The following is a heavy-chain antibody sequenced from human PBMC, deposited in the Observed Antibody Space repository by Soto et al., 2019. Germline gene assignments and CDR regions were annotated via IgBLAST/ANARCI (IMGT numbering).Heavy chain of an antibody. D-gene: IGHD4-17*01. V-gene: IGHV3-33*01. CDR2: IWYDGSNK. CDR1: GFTFSSYG. CDR3: ARSSGHGEPTYFDY. J-gene: IGHJ4*02. Sequence: GGSLRLSCAASGFTFSSYGMHWVRQAPGKGLEWVAVIWYDGSNKYYADSVKGRFTISRDNSKNTLYLQMNSLRAEDTAVYYCARSSGHGEPTYFDYWGQGTLVTVSS.